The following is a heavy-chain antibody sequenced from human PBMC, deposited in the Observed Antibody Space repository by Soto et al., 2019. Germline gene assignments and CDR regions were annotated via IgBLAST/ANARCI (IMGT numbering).Heavy chain of an antibody. J-gene: IGHJ4*02. Sequence: GGSLRLSCAASGFTFNNFALSWVRQAPGKGLEWVSTIGAGGDDTYYADSVKGRFTISRDNSKNMVFLQMNGLGAEDTAMYYCAKDEIGANRYWGQGTLVTVSS. CDR2: IGAGGDDT. CDR1: GFTFNNFA. D-gene: IGHD1-26*01. CDR3: AKDEIGANRY. V-gene: IGHV3-23*01.